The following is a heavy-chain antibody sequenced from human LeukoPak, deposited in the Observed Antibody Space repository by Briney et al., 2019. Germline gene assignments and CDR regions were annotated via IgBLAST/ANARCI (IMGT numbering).Heavy chain of an antibody. D-gene: IGHD4-23*01. CDR1: GFTFSTYG. Sequence: GGSLRLSCAASGFTFSTYGMHWVRQAPGKGLEWVAFVRYDGSNKDYADSVKGRFTISRDNSKNTLYLQMNSLRVEDTAVYYCASLSLGHGGRSSTFDYWGQGTLVTVSS. CDR2: VRYDGSNK. J-gene: IGHJ4*02. V-gene: IGHV3-30*02. CDR3: ASLSLGHGGRSSTFDY.